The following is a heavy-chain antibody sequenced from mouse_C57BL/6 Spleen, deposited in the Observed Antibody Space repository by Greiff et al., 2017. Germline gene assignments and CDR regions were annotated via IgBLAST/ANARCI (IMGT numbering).Heavy chain of an antibody. V-gene: IGHV1-4*01. CDR2: INPSSGYT. CDR1: GYTFTSYT. Sequence: QVQLQQSGAELARPGASVKMSCKASGYTFTSYTMHWVKQRPGQGLEWIGYINPSSGYTKYNQKFKDKATLTADKSSSTAYMQLSSLTSEDSAVYYCARWDSSGYDAMDYWGQGTSVTVSS. D-gene: IGHD3-2*02. J-gene: IGHJ4*01. CDR3: ARWDSSGYDAMDY.